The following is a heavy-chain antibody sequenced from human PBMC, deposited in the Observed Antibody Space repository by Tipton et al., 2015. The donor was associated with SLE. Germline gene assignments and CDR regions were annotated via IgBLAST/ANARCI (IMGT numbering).Heavy chain of an antibody. J-gene: IGHJ3*02. CDR1: GFTVSSNY. CDR3: VKGVYSSGEDAFHI. CDR2: ISWNSYYI. D-gene: IGHD3-10*01. Sequence: VQLVQSGGGLVQPGGSLRLSCAASGFTVSSNYMSWVRQAPGKGLEWVSGISWNSYYIGYADSVKGRFIISRDNAKTSLYLQMNSLRAEDTALYYCVKGVYSSGEDAFHIWGQGTMVTVSS. V-gene: IGHV3-9*01.